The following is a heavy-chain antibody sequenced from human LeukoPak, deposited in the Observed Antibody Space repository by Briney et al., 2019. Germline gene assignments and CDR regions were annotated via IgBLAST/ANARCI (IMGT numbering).Heavy chain of an antibody. CDR2: IYSSGST. D-gene: IGHD4-23*01. Sequence: SETLSLTCTVSGGSINSYYWSWIRQPAGKGLAWIGRIYSSGSTNYDPSLKSRVSMSVDTSKNQFSLKLTSVTAADTAVYYRARGGKATVVTMWGQGILVTVSS. V-gene: IGHV4-4*07. CDR3: ARGGKATVVTM. CDR1: GGSINSYY. J-gene: IGHJ4*02.